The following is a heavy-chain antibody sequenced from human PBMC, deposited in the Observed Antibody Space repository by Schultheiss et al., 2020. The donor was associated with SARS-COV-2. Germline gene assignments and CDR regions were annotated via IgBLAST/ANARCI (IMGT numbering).Heavy chain of an antibody. V-gene: IGHV3-11*04. Sequence: GESLKISCAASGFTVSSNYMSWVRQAPGKGLEWVSYISSSGSTIYYADSVKGRFTISRDNAKNSLYLQMNSLRAEDTAVYYCAREHTDIDYWGQGTLVTVSS. CDR2: ISSSGSTI. CDR1: GFTVSSNY. CDR3: AREHTDIDY. J-gene: IGHJ4*02.